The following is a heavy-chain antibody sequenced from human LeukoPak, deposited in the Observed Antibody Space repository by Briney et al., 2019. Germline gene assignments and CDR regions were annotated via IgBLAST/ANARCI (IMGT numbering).Heavy chain of an antibody. D-gene: IGHD5-18*01. Sequence: ASVKVSCKASGYTFTSYYMHWVRQAPGQGLEWMGRINPNSGGTNYAQKFQGRVTMTRDTSISTAYMELSRLRSDDTAVYYCARVTDTAMVTGDYWGQGTLVTVSS. CDR3: ARVTDTAMVTGDY. J-gene: IGHJ4*02. CDR1: GYTFTSYY. V-gene: IGHV1-2*06. CDR2: INPNSGGT.